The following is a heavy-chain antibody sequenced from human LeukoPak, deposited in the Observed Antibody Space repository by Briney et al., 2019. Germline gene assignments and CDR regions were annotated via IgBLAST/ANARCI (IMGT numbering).Heavy chain of an antibody. V-gene: IGHV3-7*01. CDR2: IKQAGSEN. CDR1: GFMFSSYW. J-gene: IGHJ4*02. Sequence: PGGSLRLSCAASGFMFSSYWMTWVRQAPGKGLEWVANIKQAGSENSYVDSVKGRFTIPRDNAKNSLYLQMNSLRVEDTAVYYCARWGTITMVRGVIITGRPFDYWGQGTLVTVSS. CDR3: ARWGTITMVRGVIITGRPFDY. D-gene: IGHD3-10*01.